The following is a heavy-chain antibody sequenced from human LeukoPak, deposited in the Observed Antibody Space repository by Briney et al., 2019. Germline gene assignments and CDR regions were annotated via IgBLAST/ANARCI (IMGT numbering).Heavy chain of an antibody. Sequence: KSSKTLSLTCAVYSWSFTGYYWSLIHQPSGNGLKWSVDINHSGSTNYNTSLKSQITISVDTSKNKFSLKLSSVTAADTAVFFFLRQETAYERLTGYYYFDYWGQGTLVIVSS. CDR3: LRQETAYERLTGYYYFDY. J-gene: IGHJ4*02. CDR1: SWSFTGYY. V-gene: IGHV4-34*01. D-gene: IGHD3-9*01. CDR2: INHSGST.